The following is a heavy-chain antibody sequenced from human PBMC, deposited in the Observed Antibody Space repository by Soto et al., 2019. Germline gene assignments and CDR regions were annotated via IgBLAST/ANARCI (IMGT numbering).Heavy chain of an antibody. V-gene: IGHV4-31*03. CDR1: GGSISSGGYY. CDR3: ARVGGSGSYHVDY. D-gene: IGHD3-10*01. J-gene: IGHJ4*02. CDR2: IYYSGST. Sequence: TLSLTCTVSGGSISSGGYYWSWIRQHPGKGLEWIGYIYYSGSTYYNPSLKSRVTISVDTSKNQFSLKLSSVTAADTAVYYCARVGGSGSYHVDYWGQGTLVTVSS.